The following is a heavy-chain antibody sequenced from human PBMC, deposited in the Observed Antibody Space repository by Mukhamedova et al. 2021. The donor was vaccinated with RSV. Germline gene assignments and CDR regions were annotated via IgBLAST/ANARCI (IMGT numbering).Heavy chain of an antibody. D-gene: IGHD3-3*01. CDR2: IYTSGST. CDR3: ARDSITIFGVATDAFDI. Sequence: GLEWIGRIYTSGSTNYNPSLKSRVTMSVDTSKNQFSLKLSSVTAADTAVYYCARDSITIFGVATDAFDIWGQGTMVTVSS. J-gene: IGHJ3*02. V-gene: IGHV4-4*07.